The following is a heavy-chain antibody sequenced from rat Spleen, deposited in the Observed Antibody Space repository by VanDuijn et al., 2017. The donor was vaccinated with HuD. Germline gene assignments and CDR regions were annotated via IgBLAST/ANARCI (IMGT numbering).Heavy chain of an antibody. V-gene: IGHV5-7*01. J-gene: IGHJ1*01. CDR1: GFTFSNYY. Sequence: EVQLVESGGGLLQPGRSMKLSCAASGFTFSNYYMAWVRQAPKKGLEWVTTIVFDGSSTYYRDSVKGRFTISRDNAKITLYLQMDSLRSEDTATYYCAREDYSDWYFDFWGPGTLVTVSS. CDR3: AREDYSDWYFDF. CDR2: IVFDGSST. D-gene: IGHD1-1*01.